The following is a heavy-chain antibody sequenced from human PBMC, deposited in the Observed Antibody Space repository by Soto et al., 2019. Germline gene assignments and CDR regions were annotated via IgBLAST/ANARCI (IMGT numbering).Heavy chain of an antibody. CDR2: IYHSGKT. D-gene: IGHD3-22*01. V-gene: IGHV4-38-2*02. CDR1: GYSSSSGYY. CDR3: ARDKRVTMIGGWFDP. J-gene: IGHJ5*02. Sequence: PSETLSLTCVVSGYSSSSGYYWACVRQPPGKELEWIGSIYHSGKTYYKPSLRSRVTVSVDTSKNQFSMKLISVTAADTAVYYCARDKRVTMIGGWFDPWGQGTLVTVSS.